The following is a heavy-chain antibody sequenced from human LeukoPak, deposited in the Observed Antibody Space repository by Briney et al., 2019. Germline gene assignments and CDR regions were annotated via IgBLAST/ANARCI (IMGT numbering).Heavy chain of an antibody. CDR3: ASHTGSPYYYGMDV. CDR1: GFTFSAYW. Sequence: GGSLRLSCAASGFTFSAYWMSWVRQAPGKGLEWVANIKQDGSEKYYVDSVKGRFTISRDNAKNSLFLQMNSLRAEDTAVYYCASHTGSPYYYGMDVWGQGTTVTVSS. CDR2: IKQDGSEK. J-gene: IGHJ6*02. D-gene: IGHD1-26*01. V-gene: IGHV3-7*01.